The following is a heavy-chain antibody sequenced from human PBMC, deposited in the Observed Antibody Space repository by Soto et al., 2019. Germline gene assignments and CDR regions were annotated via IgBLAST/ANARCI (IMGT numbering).Heavy chain of an antibody. CDR1: GYNFISYW. CDR2: IFTGDSDT. CDR3: TGQRSGKDISAASRSRYFDL. J-gene: IGHJ2*01. V-gene: IGHV5-51*01. D-gene: IGHD2-2*01. Sequence: GEYLKISCKAAGYNFISYWTGLPRQIPGGDLKWVAMIFTGDSDTTYSPSFQGRVSVSVVKSSTSAYLQCSGLTAPDSGLYYCTGQRSGKDISAASRSRYFDLWGRGTRVTVSS.